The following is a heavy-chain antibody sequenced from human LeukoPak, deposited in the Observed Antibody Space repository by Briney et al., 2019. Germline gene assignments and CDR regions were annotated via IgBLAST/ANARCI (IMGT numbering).Heavy chain of an antibody. CDR1: GYTFTGYY. J-gene: IGHJ1*01. CDR2: SNPNSGGT. CDR3: ARGIEGDYVSEYFQH. Sequence: SVKVSCKASGYTFTGYYMHWVRQAPAQGLEWMGRSNPNSGGTNYAQKFQGRVTMTRDTSISPAYMELSRLRSDDTAVYYCARGIEGDYVSEYFQHWGQGTLVTVSS. D-gene: IGHD4-17*01. V-gene: IGHV1-2*06.